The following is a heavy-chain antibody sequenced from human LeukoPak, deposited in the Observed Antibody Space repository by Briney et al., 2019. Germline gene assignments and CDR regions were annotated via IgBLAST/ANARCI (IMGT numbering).Heavy chain of an antibody. CDR3: AREEGAPIAAANV. Sequence: GASVTVSCKASGYTFTTYYISWVRQAPGQGIEWMGWISAYNGNTNYAQKFQGRVTMTTDTSTSTAYMELRSLRSDDTAVYYCAREEGAPIAAANVWGLGTMVTVSS. V-gene: IGHV1-18*01. J-gene: IGHJ3*01. CDR2: ISAYNGNT. D-gene: IGHD6-13*01. CDR1: GYTFTTYY.